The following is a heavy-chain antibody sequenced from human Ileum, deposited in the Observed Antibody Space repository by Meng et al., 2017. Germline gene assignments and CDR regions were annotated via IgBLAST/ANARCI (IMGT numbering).Heavy chain of an antibody. CDR1: GYSISSGYY. V-gene: IGHV4-38-2*01. Sequence: SETLSLTCAVSGYSISSGYYWTWIRQPPGKGLEWITSIYHSGNTYYNPSLKSRVIISVDTSRNQFSLKLTSVTAADTAVYYCARGRQYSYGYYYFDYWGQGTLVTVSS. J-gene: IGHJ4*02. D-gene: IGHD5-18*01. CDR2: IYHSGNT. CDR3: ARGRQYSYGYYYFDY.